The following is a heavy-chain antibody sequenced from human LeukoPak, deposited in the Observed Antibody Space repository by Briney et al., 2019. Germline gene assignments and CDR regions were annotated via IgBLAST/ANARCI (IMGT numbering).Heavy chain of an antibody. CDR3: TTDRQGTGTTAY. J-gene: IGHJ4*02. V-gene: IGHV3-15*07. CDR2: IKSKIDGGTT. Sequence: GGSLRLSCAASGFTVANAWMNWVRQTPGKGLQWVGRIKSKIDGGTTDYAAPVKGKFTILRDDSKNTLYLQTNSLKTEDTAIYYCTTDRQGTGTTAYWGQGTLVTVSS. D-gene: IGHD1-7*01. CDR1: GFTVANAW.